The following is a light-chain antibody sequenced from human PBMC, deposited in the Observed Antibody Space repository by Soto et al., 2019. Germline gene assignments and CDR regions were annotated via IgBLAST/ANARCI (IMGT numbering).Light chain of an antibody. CDR3: HQYDHWRT. Sequence: EIVMTQSPAILSVSPGETGTLSCRASQDIGTKLAWYQQKPGQAPRLLMYDVSTRASAAPARFSGSGSGSEFTLTISSLQSEDFAIYFCHQYDHWRTFGQGTKVDI. CDR2: DVS. J-gene: IGKJ1*01. V-gene: IGKV3-15*01. CDR1: QDIGTK.